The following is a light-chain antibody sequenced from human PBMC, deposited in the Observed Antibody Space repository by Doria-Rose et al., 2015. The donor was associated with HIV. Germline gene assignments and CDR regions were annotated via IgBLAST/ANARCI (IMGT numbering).Light chain of an antibody. Sequence: VTITCRASQGISRYLAWYQQKPGKAPTLLIFGASILQSGVPSRFSGSGSGTEFTLTISSLQPEDFATYYCQQFDSFPRTFGQGTKVELK. J-gene: IGKJ1*01. V-gene: IGKV1-9*01. CDR3: QQFDSFPRT. CDR1: QGISRY. CDR2: GAS.